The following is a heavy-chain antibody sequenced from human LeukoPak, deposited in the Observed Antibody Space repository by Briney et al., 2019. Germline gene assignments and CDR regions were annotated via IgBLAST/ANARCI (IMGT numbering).Heavy chain of an antibody. V-gene: IGHV1-2*02. CDR1: GYTFTGYY. J-gene: IGHJ4*02. CDR2: INSNSGGT. Sequence: GSVKVSCKASGYTFTGYYMHWVRQAPGQGLEWMGWINSNSGGTNYAQKFQGRVTMTRDTSISTAYMELSRLRSDDTAVYYCARASYSSSGAPFDYWGQGTLVTVSS. CDR3: ARASYSSSGAPFDY. D-gene: IGHD6-6*01.